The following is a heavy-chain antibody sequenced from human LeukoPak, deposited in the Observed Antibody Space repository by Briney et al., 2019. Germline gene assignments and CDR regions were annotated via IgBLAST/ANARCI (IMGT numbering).Heavy chain of an antibody. D-gene: IGHD6-6*01. CDR1: GVSISSYY. CDR3: ARGGAARLHFQN. J-gene: IGHJ1*01. V-gene: IGHV4-59*01. Sequence: SETLSLTCTVSGVSISSYYWSWIRQPPGKGLEWIGYIYYSGSTNYNPSLKSRVTISVDTSKNQFSLKLSSVTAADTAVYYCARGGAARLHFQNWGQGTLVTVSS. CDR2: IYYSGST.